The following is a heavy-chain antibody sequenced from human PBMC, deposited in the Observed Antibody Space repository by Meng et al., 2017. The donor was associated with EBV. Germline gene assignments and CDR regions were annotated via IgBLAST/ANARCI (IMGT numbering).Heavy chain of an antibody. J-gene: IGHJ4*02. V-gene: IGHV1-69*06. Sequence: QGQLVQAGGEEKKPGSSVKVSCKASGGTFSSYAISWVRQAPGQGLEWMGGIIPIFGTANYAQKFQGRVTITADKSTSTAYMELSSLRSEDTAVYYCARAEIAAAGRLDYWGQGTLVTVSS. D-gene: IGHD6-13*01. CDR2: IIPIFGTA. CDR1: GGTFSSYA. CDR3: ARAEIAAAGRLDY.